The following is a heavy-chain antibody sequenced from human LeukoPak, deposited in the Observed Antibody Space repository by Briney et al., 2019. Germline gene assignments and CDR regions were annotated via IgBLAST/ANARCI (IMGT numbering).Heavy chain of an antibody. CDR2: IYLGDSDT. CDR1: GYSFTSYW. Sequence: GESLKISCKGSGYSFTSYWIGWVRQMPGKGLEWMGIIYLGDSDTRYSPSFQGQVTISADKSISTAYLQWSSLKASDTAMYYCARRVEMATISGYYYYYYMDVWGKGTTVTVSS. CDR3: ARRVEMATISGYYYYYYMDV. V-gene: IGHV5-51*03. J-gene: IGHJ6*03. D-gene: IGHD5-24*01.